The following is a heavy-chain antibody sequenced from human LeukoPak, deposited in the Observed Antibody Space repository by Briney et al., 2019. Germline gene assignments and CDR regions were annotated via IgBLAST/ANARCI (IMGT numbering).Heavy chain of an antibody. V-gene: IGHV4-61*01. D-gene: IGHD3-3*01. J-gene: IGHJ5*02. CDR1: DGSVSSGSYY. CDR2: IYYSGST. CDR3: ARGVTIFGGNWFDP. Sequence: SETLSLTCTVSDGSVSSGSYYWSWIRQPPGKGLEWIGYIYYSGSTNYNPSLKGRVTISVDTSKNQFSLKLSSVTAADTAVYYCARGVTIFGGNWFDPWGQGTLVTVSS.